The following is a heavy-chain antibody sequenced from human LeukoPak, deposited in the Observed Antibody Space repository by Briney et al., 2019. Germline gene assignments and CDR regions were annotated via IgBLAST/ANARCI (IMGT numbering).Heavy chain of an antibody. CDR3: ARDRRYCGGGSCYFDYFFDY. Sequence: GRSLRLSCAASGFTFNSYAVHWVRQAPGKGLEWVAVISYDGSINFYAASVKGRFTISRDNSKNTLYLQMNSLRPKDTALYFCARDRRYCGGGSCYFDYFFDYWSQGTLVTVSS. CDR2: ISYDGSIN. J-gene: IGHJ4*02. D-gene: IGHD2-15*01. CDR1: GFTFNSYA. V-gene: IGHV3-30-3*01.